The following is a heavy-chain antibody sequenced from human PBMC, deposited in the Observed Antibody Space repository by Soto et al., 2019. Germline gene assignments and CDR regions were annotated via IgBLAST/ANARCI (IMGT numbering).Heavy chain of an antibody. V-gene: IGHV3-23*01. CDR3: AGQLWDTDY. Sequence: EVQLLESGGGLVQPGGSQILSCAASGFTFSDYGMSWVRQAPGKGLEWVSSINNAGVNTHYAGSVEGRFTISRDNSKSTLSLLMHSLRAEDTAIYYCAGQLWDTDYWGQGTLVTVSS. J-gene: IGHJ4*02. CDR1: GFTFSDYG. CDR2: INNAGVNT. D-gene: IGHD3-16*01.